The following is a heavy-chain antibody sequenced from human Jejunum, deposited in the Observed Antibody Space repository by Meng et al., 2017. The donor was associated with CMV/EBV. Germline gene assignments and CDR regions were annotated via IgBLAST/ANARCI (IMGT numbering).Heavy chain of an antibody. CDR3: ARGTPGRSYSDY. CDR2: FVNNVDT. CDR1: RYTFTSYD. D-gene: IGHD3-10*01. V-gene: IGHV1-18*01. Sequence: VQMVQARGDVNKPGAPLKVSRKASRYTFTSYDINWVRKATGQGLEWLGWFVNNVDTYSAQKFQGRVTMTTDTHTSTAFMELRSLRSDDTAVYYCARGTPGRSYSDYWGQGTLVTVSS. J-gene: IGHJ4*02.